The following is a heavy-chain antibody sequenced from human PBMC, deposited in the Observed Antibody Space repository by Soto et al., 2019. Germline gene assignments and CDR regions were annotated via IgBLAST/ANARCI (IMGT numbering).Heavy chain of an antibody. CDR3: ARNLNGYGNWDY. J-gene: IGHJ4*02. Sequence: GGSLRLSCAASGFTLRSYWMHWVRQAPGGGLVWVSRIDGSGSNTFYADSVKGRFTISRDNAKNTLYPQMNNLSPEDTAVYYCARNLNGYGNWDYWGQGNLVTVSS. D-gene: IGHD1-1*01. V-gene: IGHV3-74*01. CDR1: GFTLRSYW. CDR2: IDGSGSNT.